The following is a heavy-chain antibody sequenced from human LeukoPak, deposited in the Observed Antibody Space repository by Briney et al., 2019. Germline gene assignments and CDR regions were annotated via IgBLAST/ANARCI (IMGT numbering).Heavy chain of an antibody. V-gene: IGHV4-39*07. J-gene: IGHJ4*02. CDR1: GGSISSSSYY. Sequence: KASGTLSLTCTVSGGSISSSSYYWGWIRQHPGKGLEWIGSIYYSGSSYYNPSVKSRVTISVDTSKNQFSLKLSSVTAADTAVYYCAREVPRWLQSFGLARQRSEFDYWGQGTLVTVSS. CDR2: IYYSGSS. D-gene: IGHD5-24*01. CDR3: AREVPRWLQSFGLARQRSEFDY.